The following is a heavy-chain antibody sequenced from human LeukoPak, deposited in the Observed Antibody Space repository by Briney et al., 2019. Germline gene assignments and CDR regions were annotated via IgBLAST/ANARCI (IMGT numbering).Heavy chain of an antibody. D-gene: IGHD4-11*01. J-gene: IGHJ4*02. V-gene: IGHV3-21*01. CDR2: ISSSSSYI. CDR1: GFTFSSYS. CDR3: ARGDDYSSTFDY. Sequence: GGSLRLSRAASGFTFSSYSMNWVRQAPGKGLEWVSSISSSSSYIYYADSVKGRFTISRDNAKNSLYLQMNSLRAEDTAVYYCARGDDYSSTFDYWGQGTLVTVSS.